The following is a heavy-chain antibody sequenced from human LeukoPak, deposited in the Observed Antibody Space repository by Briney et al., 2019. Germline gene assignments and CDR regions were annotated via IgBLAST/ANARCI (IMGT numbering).Heavy chain of an antibody. CDR2: IYYSGST. CDR1: GGSISSHY. Sequence: NTSETLSLTCTVSGGSISSHYWSWIRQPPGKGLEWIAYIYYSGSTNYNPSLKSRVTISVDTSKNQFSLKLSSVTAADTAVYYCARLLPGNWFDPWGPGTLVTVSS. J-gene: IGHJ5*02. D-gene: IGHD2-21*01. CDR3: ARLLPGNWFDP. V-gene: IGHV4-59*11.